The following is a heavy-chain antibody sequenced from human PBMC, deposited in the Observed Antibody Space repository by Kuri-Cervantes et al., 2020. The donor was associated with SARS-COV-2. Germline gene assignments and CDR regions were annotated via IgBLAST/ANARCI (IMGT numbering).Heavy chain of an antibody. V-gene: IGHV4-39*01. Sequence: SATLSLTRAVYGGSFSSYYWGWIRQPPGKGLEWIGSIYYSGSTYYNPSLKSRVTISVETSKNQFSLKLSSVTAADTAVYYCARPMPYDFWSGYRAYYYGMDVWGQGTTVTVSS. CDR2: IYYSGST. J-gene: IGHJ6*02. CDR3: ARPMPYDFWSGYRAYYYGMDV. D-gene: IGHD3-3*01. CDR1: GGSFSSYY.